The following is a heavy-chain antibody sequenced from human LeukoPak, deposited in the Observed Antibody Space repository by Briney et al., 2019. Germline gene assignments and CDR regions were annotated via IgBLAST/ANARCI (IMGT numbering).Heavy chain of an antibody. Sequence: ASVKVSCKASGYTFTGYYMHWVRQAPGQGLEWMGWISPNSGGTNYAQKFQGRVTMTRDTSISTAYMELSRLRSDDTAVYYCHIAARPQTAFDIWGQGTMVTVSS. CDR1: GYTFTGYY. V-gene: IGHV1-2*02. J-gene: IGHJ3*02. CDR3: HIAARPQTAFDI. D-gene: IGHD6-6*01. CDR2: ISPNSGGT.